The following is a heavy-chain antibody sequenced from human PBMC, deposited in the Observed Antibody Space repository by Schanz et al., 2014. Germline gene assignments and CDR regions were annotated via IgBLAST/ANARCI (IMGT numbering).Heavy chain of an antibody. D-gene: IGHD3-16*01. J-gene: IGHJ2*01. V-gene: IGHV1-18*01. CDR2: ISPYNGNT. Sequence: QVQLVQSGAEVKKPGASVKVSCKTSGYTFSSYGITWVRQAPGQGLEWMGWISPYNGNTNYAPKVQGRVTVTTDTSTSTVYMELRNLRSDDTAHYYCVRVPSRDVSFDLWGRGTLVTVSS. CDR3: VRVPSRDVSFDL. CDR1: GYTFSSYG.